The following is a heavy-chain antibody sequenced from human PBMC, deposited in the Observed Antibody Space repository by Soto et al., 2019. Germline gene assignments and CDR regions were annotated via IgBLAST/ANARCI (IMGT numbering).Heavy chain of an antibody. D-gene: IGHD6-19*01. CDR3: AKTTDGWFSAFEI. V-gene: IGHV3-33*06. J-gene: IGHJ3*02. CDR1: GFAFNNYG. Sequence: GGSLRLSCAASGFAFNNYGMHWVRQAPGKGLEWVALIWHDGSVKGYADSVKGRFTFSRDNSKKTMYLQMNSLRAEDTAVYYCAKTTDGWFSAFEIWGQGTMVTVSS. CDR2: IWHDGSVK.